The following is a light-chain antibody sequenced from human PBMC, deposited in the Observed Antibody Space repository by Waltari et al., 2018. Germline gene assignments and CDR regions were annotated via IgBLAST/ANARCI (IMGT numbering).Light chain of an antibody. Sequence: QSGLTQPASVSGSPGQSITISCTGTSSDVGNYNLVSWYQQYPGKAPKLMVYEVTKRTSGVSDRFSASKSGNTASLTIDGLQSEDEADYYCCSYAGLGIYVFGTGTKVTVL. CDR2: EVT. CDR1: SSDVGNYNL. V-gene: IGLV2-23*02. CDR3: CSYAGLGIYV. J-gene: IGLJ1*01.